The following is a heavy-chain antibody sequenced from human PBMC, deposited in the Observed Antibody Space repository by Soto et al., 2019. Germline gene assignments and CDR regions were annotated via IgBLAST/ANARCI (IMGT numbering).Heavy chain of an antibody. V-gene: IGHV3-48*03. Sequence: GGSLRLSCAASGFTFSSYEMNWVRQAPGKGLEWVSYISSSSSTIYYADSVKGRFTISRDNAKNSLYLQMNSLRAEDTAVYYCARDVFGVDLGGMDVWGQGTTVTVSS. J-gene: IGHJ6*02. D-gene: IGHD3-3*01. CDR3: ARDVFGVDLGGMDV. CDR1: GFTFSSYE. CDR2: ISSSSSTI.